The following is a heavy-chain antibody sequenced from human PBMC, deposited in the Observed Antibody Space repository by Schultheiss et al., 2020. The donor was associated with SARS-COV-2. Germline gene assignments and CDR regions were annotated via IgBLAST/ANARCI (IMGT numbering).Heavy chain of an antibody. J-gene: IGHJ4*02. V-gene: IGHV1-18*04. CDR1: GYTFSSYG. Sequence: ASVKVSCKASGYTFSSYGVSWVRQAPGQGLEWMGWISAYNGNTNYAQKLQGRLTMTTDTSTSTAYMELSSLRSEDTAVYYCARPELVGALYYFDYWGQGTLVTVSS. CDR3: ARPELVGALYYFDY. CDR2: ISAYNGNT. D-gene: IGHD1-26*01.